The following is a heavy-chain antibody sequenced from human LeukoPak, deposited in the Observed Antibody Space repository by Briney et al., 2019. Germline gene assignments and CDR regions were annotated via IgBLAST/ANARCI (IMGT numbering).Heavy chain of an antibody. Sequence: GGSLRLSCAASGFTFSSYAMSWVRQAPGKGLEWVSAISGSGGSTYYADSVKGRFTISRDNSKNTLCLQMNSLRAEDTAVYYCAKVKAAGIWLFDYWGQGTLVTVSS. CDR1: GFTFSSYA. D-gene: IGHD6-13*01. V-gene: IGHV3-23*01. J-gene: IGHJ4*02. CDR3: AKVKAAGIWLFDY. CDR2: ISGSGGST.